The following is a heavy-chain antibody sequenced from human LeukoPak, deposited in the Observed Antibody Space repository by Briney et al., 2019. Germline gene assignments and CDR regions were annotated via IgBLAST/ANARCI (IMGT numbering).Heavy chain of an antibody. D-gene: IGHD5-18*01. J-gene: IGHJ4*02. CDR2: ISAYNGNT. CDR1: GYTFTSYG. V-gene: IGHV1-18*01. Sequence: ASVKVSCKASGYTFTSYGISWARQAPGQGLEWMGWISAYNGNTNYAQKLQGRVTMTTDTSTSTAYMELRSLRSDDTAVYYCARSRTQLWLGVSRPFDYWGQGTLVTVFS. CDR3: ARSRTQLWLGVSRPFDY.